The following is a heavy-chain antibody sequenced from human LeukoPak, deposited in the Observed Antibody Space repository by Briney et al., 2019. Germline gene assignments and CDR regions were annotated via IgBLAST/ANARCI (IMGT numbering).Heavy chain of an antibody. J-gene: IGHJ6*02. CDR2: IYSGGST. V-gene: IGHV3-66*02. D-gene: IGHD5-24*01. CDR1: GFTFSVYW. CDR3: AREMATTPYYYYGMDV. Sequence: GGSLRLSCAASGFTFSVYWMHWVRQAPGKGLVWVSVIYSGGSTYYADSVKGRFTISRDNSKNTLYLQMNSLRAEDTAVYYCAREMATTPYYYYGMDVWGQGTTVTVSS.